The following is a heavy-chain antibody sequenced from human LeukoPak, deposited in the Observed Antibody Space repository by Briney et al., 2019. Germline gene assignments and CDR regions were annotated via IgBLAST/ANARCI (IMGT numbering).Heavy chain of an antibody. CDR2: INHGGST. Sequence: PSETRSLTCAVYGGSFSAYYWSWIRQPPGKGLEWIGEINHGGSTNYNPSLKSRVTISVDTSTNQFSLKLSSVTAADTAVYYCARSSLTSLLASGSHLIPECFDYWGQGTLVTVSS. D-gene: IGHD2-21*02. CDR1: GGSFSAYY. V-gene: IGHV4-34*01. CDR3: ARSSLTSLLASGSHLIPECFDY. J-gene: IGHJ4*02.